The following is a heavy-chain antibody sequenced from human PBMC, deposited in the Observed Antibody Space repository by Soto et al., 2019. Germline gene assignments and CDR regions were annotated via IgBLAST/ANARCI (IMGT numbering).Heavy chain of an antibody. CDR2: IVPLLRIT. CDR3: ATDKYGAGRVGVHS. D-gene: IGHD1-26*01. V-gene: IGHV1-69*08. CDR1: GDTSTIYT. Sequence: QVQLVQSGAEVKKPGASLRVSCETSGDTSTIYTITWVRQAPGQGLQWMGRIVPLLRITNYAQEFQGRLTITAASSTSSANIELTSLTSEDTAVYYCATDKYGAGRVGVHSWGQGTLVIVSS. J-gene: IGHJ5*02.